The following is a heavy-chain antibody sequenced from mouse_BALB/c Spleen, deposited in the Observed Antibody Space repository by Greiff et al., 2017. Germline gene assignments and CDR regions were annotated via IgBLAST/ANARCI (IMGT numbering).Heavy chain of an antibody. CDR2: ISTGGST. J-gene: IGHJ4*01. V-gene: IGHV5-6-5*01. D-gene: IGHD2-2*01. CDR1: GFTFSSYS. CDR3: AMGWLPSYSMDY. Sequence: EVKLVESGGGLVKPGGSLKLSCAASGFTFSSYSLSWVRQTPEKWLEWVASISTGGSTYYPDSVNGRFTISRDNARNILYLPMGSLRSEDTAMYYCAMGWLPSYSMDYWGQGTSVTVSS.